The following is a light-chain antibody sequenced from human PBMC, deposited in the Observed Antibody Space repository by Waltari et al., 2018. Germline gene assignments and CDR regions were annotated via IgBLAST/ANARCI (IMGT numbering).Light chain of an antibody. CDR3: LRYMGSGIWV. CDR1: AVSLPTTSY. J-gene: IGLJ3*02. Sequence: QTLVTEEPSLYVSPGGPVNPTCALSAVSLPTTSYASWYQQSPGEPPRTLVYKANIRSSGVPDLFSGSVLGNKAVLIITGAQAEDESSYYCLRYMGSGIWVFGGGTKLTVL. CDR2: KAN. V-gene: IGLV8-61*01.